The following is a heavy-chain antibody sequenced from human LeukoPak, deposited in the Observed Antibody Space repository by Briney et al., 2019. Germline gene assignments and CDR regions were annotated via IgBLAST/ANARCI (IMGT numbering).Heavy chain of an antibody. V-gene: IGHV3-23*01. CDR3: AKDVTVAGPFFFDY. CDR2: ISGSGGST. J-gene: IGHJ4*02. D-gene: IGHD6-19*01. Sequence: GGSLRLSCAASGFTFGTYAMSWVRQAPGKGLEWVSAISGSGGSTYYADSVKGRFTISRDNSKNTLYLQMNSLRAEDTAVYYCAKDVTVAGPFFFDYWGQGTLVTVSS. CDR1: GFTFGTYA.